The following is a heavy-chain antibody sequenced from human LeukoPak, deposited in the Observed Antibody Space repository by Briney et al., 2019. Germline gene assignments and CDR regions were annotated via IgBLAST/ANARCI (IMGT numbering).Heavy chain of an antibody. D-gene: IGHD4-23*01. CDR3: VLGGKQFARYITPKYYFDY. V-gene: IGHV3-15*05. Sequence: GGSLRLSCAASGFTFNTAWMSWVSQARGTGLEWVGRIKSKTAGGTTDYAAPVKGRFNISRDDSKNTLYLQMNSLRAEDTAVYYCVLGGKQFARYITPKYYFDYWGRGTLVTVSS. CDR2: IKSKTAGGTT. CDR1: GFTFNTAW. J-gene: IGHJ4*02.